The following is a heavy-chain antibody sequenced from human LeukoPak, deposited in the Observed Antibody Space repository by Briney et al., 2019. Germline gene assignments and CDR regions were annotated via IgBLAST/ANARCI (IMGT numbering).Heavy chain of an antibody. CDR3: VCVDTASYFDY. J-gene: IGHJ4*02. CDR1: GGSFSGYY. D-gene: IGHD5-18*01. Sequence: ASETLSLTCAVYGGSFSGYYWSWIRQPPGKGLEWIGEINHSGSTNYNPSLKSRVTISVDTSKNQFSLKLSSVTAADTAVYYCVCVDTASYFDYRGQGTLVTVSS. CDR2: INHSGST. V-gene: IGHV4-34*01.